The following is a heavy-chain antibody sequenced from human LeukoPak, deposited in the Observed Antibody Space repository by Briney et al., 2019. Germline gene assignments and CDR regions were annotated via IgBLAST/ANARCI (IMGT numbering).Heavy chain of an antibody. CDR2: ISAYNGNT. Sequence: GASVKVSCKASGYTFTSYGISWVRQAPGQGLEWMGWISAYNGNTNYAQKLQGRVTMTTDTSTSTAYMELRSPRSDDTAVYYCARVGPYYYDSSGYYYVVLFDYWGQGTLVTVSS. D-gene: IGHD3-22*01. CDR1: GYTFTSYG. V-gene: IGHV1-18*01. J-gene: IGHJ4*02. CDR3: ARVGPYYYDSSGYYYVVLFDY.